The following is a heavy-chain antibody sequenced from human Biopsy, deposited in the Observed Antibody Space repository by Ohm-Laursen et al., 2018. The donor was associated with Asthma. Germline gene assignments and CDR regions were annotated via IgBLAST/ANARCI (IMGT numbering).Heavy chain of an antibody. D-gene: IGHD6-6*01. J-gene: IGHJ6*02. CDR2: INAGNGNT. Sequence: ASVKVSCKASGYTFISYAIHWVRQAPGQRLEWTGWINAGNGNTKYPQKFQGRVTISRDTSASTAYMDLSSLRSEDTAVYYCARKIAARGGMGVWGQGTTVTVSS. V-gene: IGHV1-3*01. CDR3: ARKIAARGGMGV. CDR1: GYTFISYA.